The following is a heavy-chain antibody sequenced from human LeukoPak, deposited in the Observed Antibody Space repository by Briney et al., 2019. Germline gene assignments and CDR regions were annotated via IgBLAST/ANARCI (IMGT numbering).Heavy chain of an antibody. CDR2: INGDGSNT. J-gene: IGHJ6*03. CDR3: AKDLFSGSGRAGNMDV. Sequence: QPGGSLRLSCAASGFTFSSHWMHWVRQAPGKGLVWVSRINGDGSNTTYADSVKGRYTISRDNSKSTLYLQMNSLRDEDTAVYYCAKDLFSGSGRAGNMDVWGKGTTVTVSS. D-gene: IGHD3-10*01. V-gene: IGHV3-74*03. CDR1: GFTFSSHW.